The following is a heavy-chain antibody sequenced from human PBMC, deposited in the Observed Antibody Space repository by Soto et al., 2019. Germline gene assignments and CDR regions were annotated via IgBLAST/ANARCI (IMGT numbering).Heavy chain of an antibody. Sequence: ASVKVSCKASGYTFTSYDINWVRQATGQGLEWMGWMNPNSGNTGYAQKFQGRVTMTRNTSISTAYMELGSLRSEDTAVYYCARSGVYYDILTGYYNGRYYMDVWGKGTTVTVSS. J-gene: IGHJ6*03. CDR1: GYTFTSYD. V-gene: IGHV1-8*01. CDR2: MNPNSGNT. CDR3: ARSGVYYDILTGYYNGRYYMDV. D-gene: IGHD3-9*01.